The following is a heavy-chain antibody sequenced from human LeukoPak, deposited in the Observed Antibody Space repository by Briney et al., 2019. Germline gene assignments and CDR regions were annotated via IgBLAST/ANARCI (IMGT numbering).Heavy chain of an antibody. CDR2: IYYSGST. Sequence: KPSETLSLTCTVSGGSISSSSYYWGWIRQPPGKGLEWIGSIYYSGSTYYNPSLKSRVTISVDTSKNQFSLKLSPVTAADTAVYYCARMATGFYYYYYMDVWGKGTTVTVSS. CDR3: ARMATGFYYYYYMDV. CDR1: GGSISSSSYY. V-gene: IGHV4-39*01. J-gene: IGHJ6*03. D-gene: IGHD5-24*01.